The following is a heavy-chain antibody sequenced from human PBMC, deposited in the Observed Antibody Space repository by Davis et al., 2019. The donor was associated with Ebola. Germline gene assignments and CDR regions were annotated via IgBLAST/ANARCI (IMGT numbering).Heavy chain of an antibody. D-gene: IGHD3-10*01. Sequence: GESLKISCAASVFTFSNYWMYWVRQAPGEGLMCVSRINSDGTFTTYADSVKGRFTITRDNPKKSLYLQMNSLRAEDTAVYYCARDGGETTGSYYYYGMDVWGKGTTVTVSS. CDR2: INSDGTFT. CDR1: VFTFSNYW. J-gene: IGHJ6*04. V-gene: IGHV3-74*01. CDR3: ARDGGETTGSYYYYGMDV.